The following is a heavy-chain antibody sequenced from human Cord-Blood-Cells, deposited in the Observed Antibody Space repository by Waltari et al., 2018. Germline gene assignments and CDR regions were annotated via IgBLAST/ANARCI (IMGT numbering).Heavy chain of an antibody. CDR3: ARASEGIVGAFDY. CDR2: IYYSGST. D-gene: IGHD1-26*01. J-gene: IGHJ4*02. V-gene: IGHV4-59*01. CDR1: GGSISSYY. Sequence: QVQLQESGPGLVKPSETLSLTCTVSGGSISSYYWSWIRQPPGKGLEWSGYIYYSGSTNYNPSLKSRVTISVDTSKNQFSLKLSSVTAADTAVYYCARASEGIVGAFDYWGQGTLVTVSS.